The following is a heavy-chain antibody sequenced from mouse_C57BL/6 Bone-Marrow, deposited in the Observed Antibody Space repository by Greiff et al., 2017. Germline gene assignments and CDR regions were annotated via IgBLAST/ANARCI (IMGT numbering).Heavy chain of an antibody. D-gene: IGHD1-1*01. V-gene: IGHV5-16*01. CDR3: AREDYYGSSFWYFDV. CDR1: GFTFSDYY. Sequence: EVKLQESEGGLVQPGSSMKLSCTASGFTFSDYYMAWVRQVPEKGLEWVANINYDGSSTYYLDSLKSRFIISRDNAKNILYLQMSSLTSEDTATYYCAREDYYGSSFWYFDVWGTGTTVTVSS. CDR2: INYDGSST. J-gene: IGHJ1*03.